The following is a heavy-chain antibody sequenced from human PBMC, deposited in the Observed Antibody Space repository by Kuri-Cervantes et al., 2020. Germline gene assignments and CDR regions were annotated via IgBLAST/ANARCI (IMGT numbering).Heavy chain of an antibody. Sequence: GGSLRLSCAASGFTFSSYSMNWVRQAPGKGLEWVSSISSSSSYIYYADSVKGRFTISRDNAKNSLYLQMNSLRAEDTAVYYCARDGGHCSGGSCYSVVGWFDYWGQGTLVTVSS. CDR2: ISSSSSYI. CDR1: GFTFSSYS. CDR3: ARDGGHCSGGSCYSVVGWFDY. D-gene: IGHD2-15*01. J-gene: IGHJ4*02. V-gene: IGHV3-21*01.